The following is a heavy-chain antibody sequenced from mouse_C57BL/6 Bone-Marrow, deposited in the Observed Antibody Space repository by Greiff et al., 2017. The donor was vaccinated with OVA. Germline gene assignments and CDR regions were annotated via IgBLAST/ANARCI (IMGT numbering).Heavy chain of an antibody. D-gene: IGHD1-1*01. CDR2: IYPGSGGT. CDR3: ARMYYGSSYRNAMDY. V-gene: IGHV1-54*01. CDR1: GYAFTNYL. Sequence: QVQLQQSGAELVRPGTSVKVSCKASGYAFTNYLIEWVKQRPGQGLEWIGVIYPGSGGTNYNEKFKGKATLTADKSSSTAYMQLSSLTSEDSAVYFCARMYYGSSYRNAMDYWGQGTSVTVSS. J-gene: IGHJ4*01.